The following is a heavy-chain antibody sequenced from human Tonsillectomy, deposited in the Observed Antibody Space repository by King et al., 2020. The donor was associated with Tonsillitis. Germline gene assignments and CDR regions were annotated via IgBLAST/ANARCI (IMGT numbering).Heavy chain of an antibody. CDR2: ISAYNGNT. J-gene: IGHJ4*02. V-gene: IGHV1-18*01. CDR3: ARDLEYSDHAGCDY. CDR1: GYSFSSHG. Sequence: QLVQSGAEVKKPGASVKVSCKASGYSFSSHGISWVRQAPGQGLEWMGWISAYNGNTNYAQTLRGRVTMTKDTSTNTAYMELRSLRSDDTAVYYCARDLEYSDHAGCDYWGQGTLVTVSS. D-gene: IGHD4-17*01.